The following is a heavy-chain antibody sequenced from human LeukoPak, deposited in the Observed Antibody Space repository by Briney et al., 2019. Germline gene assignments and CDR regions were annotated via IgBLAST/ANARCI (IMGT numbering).Heavy chain of an antibody. J-gene: IGHJ4*02. CDR3: AKGGANWNDEGTSFDY. V-gene: IGHV3-30*18. D-gene: IGHD1-20*01. CDR2: ISYDGSNK. Sequence: PGGSLRLSCAASGLTFNTFAMHWVRQTPGKGLEWVSFISYDGSNKYYTDSVKGRFTISRDNSKKTLYLQMNSLRPEDTAVYYCAKGGANWNDEGTSFDYWGQGTLVTVSS. CDR1: GLTFNTFA.